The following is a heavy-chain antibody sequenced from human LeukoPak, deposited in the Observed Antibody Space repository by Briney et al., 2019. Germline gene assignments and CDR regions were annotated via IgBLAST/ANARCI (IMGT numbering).Heavy chain of an antibody. Sequence: GRSLRLSCAASGFTFSSYAMSWVRQAPGKGLEWVSAISGSGGSTYYADSVKGRFTISRDNSKNTLYLQMNSLRAEDTAVYYCAKAGILTGYYSSGYFQHWGQGTLVTVSS. V-gene: IGHV3-23*01. J-gene: IGHJ1*01. D-gene: IGHD3-9*01. CDR3: AKAGILTGYYSSGYFQH. CDR2: ISGSGGST. CDR1: GFTFSSYA.